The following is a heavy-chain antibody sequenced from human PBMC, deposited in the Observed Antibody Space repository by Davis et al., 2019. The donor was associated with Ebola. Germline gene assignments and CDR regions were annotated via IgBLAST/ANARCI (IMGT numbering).Heavy chain of an antibody. Sequence: GESLKISCTASGFTFGDYAMSWFRQAPGKGLEWVGFIRSKAYGGTTEYAASVKGRFTISRDDSKNTLYLQMNSLKTEDTAVYYCTTSPYSSLGPRGGPDAFDIWGQGTMVTVSS. CDR1: GFTFGDYA. J-gene: IGHJ3*02. D-gene: IGHD6-6*01. CDR2: IRSKAYGGTT. CDR3: TTSPYSSLGPRGGPDAFDI. V-gene: IGHV3-49*03.